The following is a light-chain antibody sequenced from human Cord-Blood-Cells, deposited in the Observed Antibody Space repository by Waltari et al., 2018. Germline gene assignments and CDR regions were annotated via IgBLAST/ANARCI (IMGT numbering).Light chain of an antibody. Sequence: QSALTQPASVSGSPGQSITISCTGTSSAVGGYNYVSWYQQHPGKAPKLMISDVSNRPSGVSNRFYGSKSGNTASLTISGLQAEDEADYYCSSYTSSSTLVVFGGGTKLTVL. CDR3: SSYTSSSTLVV. CDR1: SSAVGGYNY. V-gene: IGLV2-14*01. J-gene: IGLJ2*01. CDR2: DVS.